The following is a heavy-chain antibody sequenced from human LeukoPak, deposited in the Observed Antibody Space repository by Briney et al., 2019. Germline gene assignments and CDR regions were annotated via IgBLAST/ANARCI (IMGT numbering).Heavy chain of an antibody. CDR2: ISSSSSYI. CDR3: AGGITFGSMAAFDI. D-gene: IGHD3-16*01. V-gene: IGHV3-21*01. Sequence: GGSLRLCCAASGFTFSSYSMNWVRQAPGKGLEWVSSISSSSSYIYYADSVKGRFTISRDNAKNSLYLQMNSLRAEDTAVYYCAGGITFGSMAAFDIWGQGTMVTVSS. J-gene: IGHJ3*02. CDR1: GFTFSSYS.